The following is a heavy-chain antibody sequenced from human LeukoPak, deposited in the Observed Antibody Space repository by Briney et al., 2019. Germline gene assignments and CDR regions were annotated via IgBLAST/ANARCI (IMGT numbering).Heavy chain of an antibody. J-gene: IGHJ4*02. V-gene: IGHV4-59*08. CDR2: IYYSGST. Sequence: SEXXXLTCTVSGGSISSYYWSWIRQPPGKGLEXIGYIYYSGSTNYNPSLKSRVTISVDTSKNQFSLKLSSVTAADTAVYYCARLNRSYGYYFDYWGQGTPVTVSS. CDR1: GGSISSYY. D-gene: IGHD5-18*01. CDR3: ARLNRSYGYYFDY.